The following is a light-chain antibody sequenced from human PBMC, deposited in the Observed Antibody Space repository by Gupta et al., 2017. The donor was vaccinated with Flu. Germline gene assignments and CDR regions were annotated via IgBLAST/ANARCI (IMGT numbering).Light chain of an antibody. V-gene: IGLV3-10*01. CDR3: YSPDSSGHHWV. J-gene: IGLJ3*02. CDR1: ALSEKY. CDR2: EEK. Sequence: SYDPPQPPSVSVSPRQPARTTSSADALSEKYSYWYKRKSGQAPVMVIYEEKKRPSGSPQRISGPISGTLATLTISGAQVEDEADYYCYSPDSSGHHWVFGGGTKLTVL.